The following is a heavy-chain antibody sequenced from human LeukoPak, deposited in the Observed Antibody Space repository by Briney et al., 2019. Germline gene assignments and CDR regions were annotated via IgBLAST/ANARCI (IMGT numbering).Heavy chain of an antibody. CDR2: FDPEDGGT. CDR3: ATYPDGTMVRGVCYYYDSMDV. Sequence: GASVKVSCKVSGYTLTELSMHWVRQAPGKGLEWMGGFDPEDGGTIYAQTFQGRGTITEDTSTDTAYMELSSLRSEDTAVFYCATYPDGTMVRGVCYYYDSMDVWGKGTTVTVSS. J-gene: IGHJ6*03. CDR1: GYTLTELS. D-gene: IGHD3-10*01. V-gene: IGHV1-24*01.